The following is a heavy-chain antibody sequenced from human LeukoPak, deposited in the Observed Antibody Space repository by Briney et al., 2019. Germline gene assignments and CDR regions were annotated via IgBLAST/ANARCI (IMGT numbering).Heavy chain of an antibody. J-gene: IGHJ4*02. D-gene: IGHD3-16*01. CDR1: GYTFTSYD. CDR3: APTAEAYTSWWKV. V-gene: IGHV1-2*02. Sequence: ASVKVSCKASGYTFTSYDINWVRQATGQGLEFMGWINPDSGFTNYAQKFKGRVTMTRDTSISTAYLEVRSLTSDDTAVYYCAPTAEAYTSWWKVWGQGTLVTVPS. CDR2: INPDSGFT.